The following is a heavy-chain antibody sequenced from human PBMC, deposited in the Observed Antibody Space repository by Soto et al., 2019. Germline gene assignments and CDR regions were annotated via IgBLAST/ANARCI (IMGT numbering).Heavy chain of an antibody. J-gene: IGHJ6*02. CDR3: ARDVWVAVAGTGYYYYGMDV. D-gene: IGHD6-19*01. V-gene: IGHV4-59*01. Sequence: PSETLSLTCTVSGGSISRYYWNWIRQPPGKGLEWIGYIYYSGSTNYNPSLKSRVTISVDTSKNQFSLKLSSVTAADTAMYYCARDVWVAVAGTGYYYYGMDVWGQGTTVTVSS. CDR1: GGSISRYY. CDR2: IYYSGST.